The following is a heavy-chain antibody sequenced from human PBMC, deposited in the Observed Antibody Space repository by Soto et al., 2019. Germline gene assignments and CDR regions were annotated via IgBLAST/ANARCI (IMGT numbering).Heavy chain of an antibody. CDR3: TRTFDGSEYFSPAFDY. Sequence: EVQLVESGGDLVQPGGSLKLSCAASGFTFSGSAMHWVRQASGKGLEWVGHIRRRANNYATVYAASVKGRFIISRDDSKNTAYLQMNSLKTDDTAVYYCTRTFDGSEYFSPAFDYWGQGTLVTVSS. CDR1: GFTFSGSA. CDR2: IRRRANNYAT. D-gene: IGHD6-6*01. V-gene: IGHV3-73*02. J-gene: IGHJ4*02.